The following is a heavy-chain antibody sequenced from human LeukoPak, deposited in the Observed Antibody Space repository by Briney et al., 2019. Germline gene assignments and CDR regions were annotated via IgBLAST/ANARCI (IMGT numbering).Heavy chain of an antibody. D-gene: IGHD3-22*01. CDR3: ARGAAPLSYYYDSSGRSAFDI. Sequence: SVKVSCKASGGTFSSYAISWVRQAPGQGLEWMGGIIPIFGTANYVQKFQGRVTITTDESTSTAYMELTSLRSEDTAVYYCARGAAPLSYYYDSSGRSAFDIWGQGTMVTVSS. J-gene: IGHJ3*02. V-gene: IGHV1-69*05. CDR2: IIPIFGTA. CDR1: GGTFSSYA.